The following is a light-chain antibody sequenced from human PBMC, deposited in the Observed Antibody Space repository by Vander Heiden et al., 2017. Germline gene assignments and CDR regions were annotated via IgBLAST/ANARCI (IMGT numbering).Light chain of an antibody. V-gene: IGLV2-11*01. Sequence: QSTLTQPRSVSGSPGQSVTISCTGTSRDVGGYNYVSWYQQHPGKAPKIMTYDVSKRPSGVPDRFSGSKSGNTASLTISGLQAEDEAEYYCCSYAGRYTWVFGGGTKLTVL. J-gene: IGLJ3*02. CDR1: SRDVGGYNY. CDR3: CSYAGRYTWV. CDR2: DVS.